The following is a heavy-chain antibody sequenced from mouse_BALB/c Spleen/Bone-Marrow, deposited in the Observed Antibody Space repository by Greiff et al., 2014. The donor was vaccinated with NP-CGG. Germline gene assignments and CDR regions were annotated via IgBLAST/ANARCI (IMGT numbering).Heavy chain of an antibody. Sequence: VKLVESGSVLVRPGASVKLSCKASGYTFTSSWMHWAKQRPGQGLEWIGEIHPNSGNTNYNEKFKGKATLTVDTSSSTAYVDLSSLTSEDSAVYYCATGCAYWGQGTLVTVSA. V-gene: IGHV1S130*01. J-gene: IGHJ3*01. CDR2: IHPNSGNT. CDR1: GYTFTSSW. CDR3: ATGCAY.